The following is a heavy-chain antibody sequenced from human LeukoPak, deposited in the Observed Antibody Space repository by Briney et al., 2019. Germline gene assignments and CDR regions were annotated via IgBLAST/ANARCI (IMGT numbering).Heavy chain of an antibody. CDR3: ARGGIAVAGPYY. V-gene: IGHV3-21*01. Sequence: GGSLRLSCAASGFTFSSYSMNWVRQAPGKGLEWVSSISSSSSYIYYADSVKGRFTISRDNAKNSLYLQMNSMRAEDTAVYYCARGGIAVAGPYYWGQGTLVTVSS. CDR1: GFTFSSYS. CDR2: ISSSSSYI. J-gene: IGHJ4*02. D-gene: IGHD6-19*01.